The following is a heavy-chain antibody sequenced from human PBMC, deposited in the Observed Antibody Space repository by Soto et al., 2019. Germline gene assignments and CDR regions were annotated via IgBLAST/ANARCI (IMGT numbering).Heavy chain of an antibody. D-gene: IGHD6-13*01. J-gene: IGHJ3*02. CDR2: IYYSGST. CDR3: ARGYTSSLRYAFDS. V-gene: IGHV4-59*01. CDR1: GGSISSYY. Sequence: QVQLQESGPGLVKPSETLSLTCTVSGGSISSYYWSWIRQPPGKGLEWIGYIYYSGSTNYNPSLQSRVTISVDTSKNQFSLKLSSVTAADTAIYYCARGYTSSLRYAFDSWGQGTLVTVSS.